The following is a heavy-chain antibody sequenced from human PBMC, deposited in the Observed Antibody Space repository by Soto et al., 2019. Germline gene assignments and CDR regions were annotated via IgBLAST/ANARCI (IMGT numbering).Heavy chain of an antibody. CDR2: IRNKAYSYTT. J-gene: IGHJ4*02. Sequence: GGSLRLSCAASGFTFSDHYKDWVRQAPGKGLEWVGRIRNKAYSYTTEYAASVKGRFTISRDDSRNSLYLQMNSLKTEDTAVYYCVSSWTDNRYFDYWGQGTLVTVSS. V-gene: IGHV3-72*01. D-gene: IGHD1-1*01. CDR3: VSSWTDNRYFDY. CDR1: GFTFSDHY.